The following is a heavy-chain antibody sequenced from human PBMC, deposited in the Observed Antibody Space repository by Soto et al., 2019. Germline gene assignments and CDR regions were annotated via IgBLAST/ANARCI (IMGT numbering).Heavy chain of an antibody. CDR2: ISGSGGST. CDR3: AKVLGYCISTSCYRRVPDRDSSGFYFDY. J-gene: IGHJ4*02. Sequence: EVQLLESGGGLVQPGGSLRLSCAASGFTFSSYAMSWVRQAPGKGLEWVSAISGSGGSTYYADSVKGRFTISRDNSKNTLYLQMNSVRAEDTAVYYCAKVLGYCISTSCYRRVPDRDSSGFYFDYWGQGTLVTVSS. V-gene: IGHV3-23*01. D-gene: IGHD2-2*01. CDR1: GFTFSSYA.